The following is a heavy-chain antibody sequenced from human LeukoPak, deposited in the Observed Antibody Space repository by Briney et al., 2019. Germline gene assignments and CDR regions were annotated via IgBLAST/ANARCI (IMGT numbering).Heavy chain of an antibody. D-gene: IGHD4-17*01. CDR2: ISPSGETT. J-gene: IGHJ4*02. CDR3: ARVATVTSDY. Sequence: GGSLRLSCAASGFPFSSYAMIWVRQAPGNRLEWVSGISPSGETTYYADSVKGRFTISRDNSKNTLYLQMNSLRAEDTAVYYCARVATVTSDYWGQGTLVTVSS. V-gene: IGHV3-23*01. CDR1: GFPFSSYA.